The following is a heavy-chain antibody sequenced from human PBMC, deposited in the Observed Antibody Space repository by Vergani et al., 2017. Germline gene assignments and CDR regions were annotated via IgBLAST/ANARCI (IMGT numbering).Heavy chain of an antibody. Sequence: EVQLVESGGGLVQPGGSLRLSCAASGFTVSSNYMSWVRQAPGKGLEWVSVIYSGGSTYYADSVKGRFTISRDNSKNTLYLQMNSLRAEDTAVYYCARQDSSGYFNYYYGMDVWGQGTTVTVSS. CDR3: ARQDSSGYFNYYYGMDV. CDR2: IYSGGST. D-gene: IGHD3-22*01. J-gene: IGHJ6*02. CDR1: GFTVSSNY. V-gene: IGHV3-66*02.